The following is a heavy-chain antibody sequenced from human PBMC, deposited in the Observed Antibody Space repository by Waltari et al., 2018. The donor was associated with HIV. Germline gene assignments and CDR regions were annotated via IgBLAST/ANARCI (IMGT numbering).Heavy chain of an antibody. Sequence: QGQLVESGGGVVQPGGSLRLSCAASGFSFSISGMHWVRQAPGKGLEWVTFIRDDGNTKYYAASVKGRFTISRDNSKNTLYLQMSSLRTEDTAVYYCAKELRSGYSYYYYGMDVWGQGTTVTVSS. D-gene: IGHD2-15*01. CDR3: AKELRSGYSYYYYGMDV. CDR1: GFSFSISG. V-gene: IGHV3-30*02. CDR2: IRDDGNTK. J-gene: IGHJ6*02.